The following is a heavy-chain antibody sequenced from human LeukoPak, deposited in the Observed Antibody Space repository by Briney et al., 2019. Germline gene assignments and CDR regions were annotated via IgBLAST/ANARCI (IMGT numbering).Heavy chain of an antibody. CDR3: FRILHRFWELLVH. D-gene: IGHD3-10*01. CDR1: GYIYTSYA. V-gene: IGHV1-2*02. Sequence: ASVTVSFKATGYIYTSYAMHWVRQAPGQRLEWMGWINPNRGGTNYAQKVQGRVTMPRDTSISKDYMELSRLSSDDPAVYYCFRILHRFWELLVHWSRGTLVTVSS. J-gene: IGHJ4*02. CDR2: INPNRGGT.